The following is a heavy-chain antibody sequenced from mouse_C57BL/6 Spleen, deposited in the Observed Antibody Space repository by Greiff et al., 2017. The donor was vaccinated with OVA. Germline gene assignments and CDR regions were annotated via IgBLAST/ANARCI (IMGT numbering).Heavy chain of an antibody. D-gene: IGHD1-1*01. J-gene: IGHJ2*01. Sequence: VQLQQSGPELVKPGASVKISCKASGYTFTDYYINWVKQRPGQGLAWIGWIYPGSGNTKYNEKFKGKATLTVDTSSSTAYMQLSSLTSEDSAVYFCARGFITTVACDYWGQGTTLTVSS. CDR2: IYPGSGNT. CDR1: GYTFTDYY. CDR3: ARGFITTVACDY. V-gene: IGHV1-84*01.